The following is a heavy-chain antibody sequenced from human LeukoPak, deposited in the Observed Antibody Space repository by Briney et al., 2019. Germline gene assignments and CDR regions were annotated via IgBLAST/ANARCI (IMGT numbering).Heavy chain of an antibody. Sequence: GGSLRLSCSASGFTVSSNYMSWVRQAPGKGLEWVAYIRDDGSNKYYADSVKGRFTISRDNSKNTLYLQMNSLRAEDTAVYYCAKVGLRYYFDYWGQGTLVTVSS. J-gene: IGHJ4*02. CDR1: GFTVSSNY. V-gene: IGHV3-30*02. CDR2: IRDDGSNK. D-gene: IGHD5/OR15-5a*01. CDR3: AKVGLRYYFDY.